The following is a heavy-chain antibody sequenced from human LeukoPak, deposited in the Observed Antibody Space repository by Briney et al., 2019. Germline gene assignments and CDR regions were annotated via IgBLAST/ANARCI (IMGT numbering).Heavy chain of an antibody. V-gene: IGHV3-21*01. CDR2: IGSSSRYI. Sequence: PGGSLRLSCAASGFSLSRYSVNWVRQAPGKGLEWVSFIGSSSRYIYYADSVKGRFTISRDDAKNSLYLQMNSLRAEDTAVYYCARDVGSGSYSASDYWGQGTLVTVSS. J-gene: IGHJ4*02. D-gene: IGHD3-10*01. CDR3: ARDVGSGSYSASDY. CDR1: GFSLSRYS.